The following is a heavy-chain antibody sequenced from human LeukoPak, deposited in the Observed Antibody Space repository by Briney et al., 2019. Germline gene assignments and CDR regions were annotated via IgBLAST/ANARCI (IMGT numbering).Heavy chain of an antibody. CDR1: GFTFSSYS. D-gene: IGHD2-2*02. CDR3: ASDWCSSTSCYNFDY. CDR2: ISSSSSYI. V-gene: IGHV3-21*01. Sequence: GGSLRLSRAASGFTFSSYSMNWVRQAPGKGLEWVSSISSSSSYIYYADSVKGRFTISRDNAKNSLYLQMNSLRAEDTAVYYCASDWCSSTSCYNFDYWGQGTLVTVSS. J-gene: IGHJ4*02.